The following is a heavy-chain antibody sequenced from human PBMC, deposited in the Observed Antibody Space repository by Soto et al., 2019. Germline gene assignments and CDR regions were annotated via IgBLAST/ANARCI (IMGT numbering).Heavy chain of an antibody. V-gene: IGHV4-59*01. CDR2: IYYSGST. Sequence: PSETLSLTCTVSGGSISSYYWSWIRQPPGKGLEWIGYIYYSGSTNYNPSLKSRVTISVDTSKNQFSLKLSSVTAADTAVYYCARETRPYDFWSGYYQGGGMDVWGQGTTVTSP. CDR3: ARETRPYDFWSGYYQGGGMDV. D-gene: IGHD3-3*01. J-gene: IGHJ6*02. CDR1: GGSISSYY.